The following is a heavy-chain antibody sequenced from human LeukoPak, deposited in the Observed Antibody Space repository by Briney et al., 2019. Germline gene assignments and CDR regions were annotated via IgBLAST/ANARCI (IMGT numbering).Heavy chain of an antibody. J-gene: IGHJ4*02. V-gene: IGHV4-34*01. D-gene: IGHD3-10*01. CDR1: GGSFSGYY. CDR2: INHSGST. CDR3: ARGQSIWFGELLLNY. Sequence: SETLSLTCAVYGGSFSGYYWSWIRQPPGKGLEWIGEINHSGSTNYNPSLKSRVTISVDTSKNQFSLKLSSVTAADTAVYYCARGQSIWFGELLLNYWGQGTLVTVSS.